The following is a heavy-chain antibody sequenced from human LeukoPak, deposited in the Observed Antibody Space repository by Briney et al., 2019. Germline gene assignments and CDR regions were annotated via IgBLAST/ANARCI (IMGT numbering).Heavy chain of an antibody. V-gene: IGHV3-30*18. CDR3: AKGYSGYLDY. Sequence: PGGSLRLSCAASGFTFSYYNMNWVRQAPGKGLEWVAVISYDGSNKHYADSVKGRFTISRDNSKNTLYLQMNSLRAEDTAVYYCAKGYSGYLDYWGQGTLVTVSS. CDR2: ISYDGSNK. D-gene: IGHD1-26*01. CDR1: GFTFSYYN. J-gene: IGHJ4*02.